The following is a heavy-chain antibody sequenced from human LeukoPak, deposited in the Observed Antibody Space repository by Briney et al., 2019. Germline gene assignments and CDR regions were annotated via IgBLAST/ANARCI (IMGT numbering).Heavy chain of an antibody. CDR3: ATIVGATESNFDY. Sequence: SETLSLTCAVYGGSFSGYYCSWIRNPPATGLERIGEINHSGSTNYNPSLKSRVTISVDTSKNQFSLKLSSVTAADTAVYYCATIVGATESNFDYWGQGTLVTVSS. CDR2: INHSGST. CDR1: GGSFSGYY. D-gene: IGHD1-26*01. V-gene: IGHV4-34*01. J-gene: IGHJ4*02.